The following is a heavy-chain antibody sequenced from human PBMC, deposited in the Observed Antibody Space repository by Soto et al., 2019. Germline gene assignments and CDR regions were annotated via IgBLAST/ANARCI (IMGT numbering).Heavy chain of an antibody. CDR2: ISAYNGNT. CDR1: GYTFTSYG. J-gene: IGHJ5*02. Sequence: ASVKVSCKASGYTFTSYGISWVRQAPGQGLEWMGWISAYNGNTNYAQKLQGRVTMTTDTSTSTAYMELRSLRSDDTAVYYCVLYMYCTRPGWDVFDPWGQGTLVTVSS. V-gene: IGHV1-18*01. CDR3: VLYMYCTRPGWDVFDP. D-gene: IGHD2-8*01.